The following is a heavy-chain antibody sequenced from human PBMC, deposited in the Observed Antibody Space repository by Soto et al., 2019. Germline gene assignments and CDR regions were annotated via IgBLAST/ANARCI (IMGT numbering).Heavy chain of an antibody. J-gene: IGHJ4*02. V-gene: IGHV2-5*02. CDR2: IFWDDDK. CDR1: GFSLSTSGVG. CDR3: AHYIAAAGMLVD. Sequence: QITLKESGPTLVKPTQTLTLTCTFSGFSLSTSGVGVGWIRQHPGKALEWLALIFWDDDKRYSPSLKSRLTITKDTSKNQVVLTMTNMDPVDTATYYCAHYIAAAGMLVDWGQGTLVTVSS. D-gene: IGHD6-13*01.